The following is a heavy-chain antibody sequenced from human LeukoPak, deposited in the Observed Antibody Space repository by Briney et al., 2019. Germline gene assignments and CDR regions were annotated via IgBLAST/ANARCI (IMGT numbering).Heavy chain of an antibody. CDR1: GFTFDDYG. J-gene: IGHJ2*01. D-gene: IGHD4-17*01. V-gene: IGHV3-20*04. CDR2: INWNGGST. Sequence: GGSLRLSCAASGFTFDDYGMSWVRQAPGKGLEWVSGINWNGGSTGYADSVKGRFTISRDNAKNSLYLQMNSLIAEDTAVYYCARRGGYGDSYWYFDLWGRGTLVTVSS. CDR3: ARRGGYGDSYWYFDL.